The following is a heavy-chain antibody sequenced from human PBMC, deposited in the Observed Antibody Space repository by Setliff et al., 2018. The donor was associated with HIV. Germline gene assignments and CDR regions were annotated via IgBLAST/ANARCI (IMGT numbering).Heavy chain of an antibody. V-gene: IGHV1-18*01. CDR2: ISAYNGNT. D-gene: IGHD4-4*01. CDR3: VKEYHTEVTDTRVANYFDY. J-gene: IGHJ4*02. CDR1: GYTFTSYG. Sequence: RASVKVSCKASGYTFTSYGISWVRQAPGQGLEWMGWISAYNGNTNYAQKLQGRVTMTTDTSTSTAYMELRSLRSDDTAIYYCVKEYHTEVTDTRVANYFDYWGQGTLVTVSS.